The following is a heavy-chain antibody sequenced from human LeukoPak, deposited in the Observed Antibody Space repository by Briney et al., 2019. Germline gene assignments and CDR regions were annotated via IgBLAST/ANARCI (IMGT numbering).Heavy chain of an antibody. CDR2: INPNSGGT. CDR3: ARDQVGQLLSDNWFDP. J-gene: IGHJ5*02. D-gene: IGHD2-2*01. Sequence: ASVKVSCKASGYTFTGYYMHWVRQAPGQGLEWMGWINPNSGGTNYAQKFQGRVTMTRDTSISTAYMELSRLRSDDTAVYYCARDQVGQLLSDNWFDPWGQGTLVTVSS. CDR1: GYTFTGYY. V-gene: IGHV1-2*02.